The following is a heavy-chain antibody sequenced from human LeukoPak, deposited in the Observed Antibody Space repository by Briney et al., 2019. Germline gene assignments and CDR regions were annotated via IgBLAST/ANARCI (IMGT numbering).Heavy chain of an antibody. CDR3: VRAPVVVVAARYYYYGMDV. CDR1: GGSISSYY. D-gene: IGHD2-15*01. J-gene: IGHJ6*02. V-gene: IGHV4-59*01. CDR2: IYYSGST. Sequence: SETLSLTCTVSGGSISSYYWSWIRQPPGKGLEWIGYIYYSGSTNYNPSLKSRVTISVDTSKNQFSLKLSSVTAADTAVYYCVRAPVVVVAARYYYYGMDVWGQGTTVTVSS.